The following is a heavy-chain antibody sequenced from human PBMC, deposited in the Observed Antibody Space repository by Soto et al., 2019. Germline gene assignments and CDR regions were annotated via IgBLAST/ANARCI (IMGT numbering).Heavy chain of an antibody. CDR2: ISAYNGNT. CDR1: GYTFTSYG. V-gene: IGHV1-18*01. CDR3: ARDPLVRGVIRDYYYYGMDV. D-gene: IGHD3-10*01. J-gene: IGHJ6*02. Sequence: ASVKVSCKASGYTFTSYGISWVRQAPGQGLEWMGWISAYNGNTNYAQKLQGRVTMTTDTSTSTAYMELRSLRSDDTAVYYCARDPLVRGVIRDYYYYGMDVWGQGTTVPVSS.